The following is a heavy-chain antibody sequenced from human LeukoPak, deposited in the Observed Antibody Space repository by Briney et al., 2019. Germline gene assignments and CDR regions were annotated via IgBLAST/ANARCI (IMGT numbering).Heavy chain of an antibody. CDR3: TRDSRLQNNYYLDI. J-gene: IGHJ3*02. V-gene: IGHV1-69*06. CDR2: IIPIFGTA. CDR1: GGTLSSYA. Sequence: SVKVSSTASGGTLSSYAIRWVRRAPGQGLEWMGGIIPIFGTAISEQKLQGRVTTTADTSTTTASLELSSLTSEDTTVQYCTRDSRLQNNYYLDIWGKGTMVTVSS. D-gene: IGHD5-24*01.